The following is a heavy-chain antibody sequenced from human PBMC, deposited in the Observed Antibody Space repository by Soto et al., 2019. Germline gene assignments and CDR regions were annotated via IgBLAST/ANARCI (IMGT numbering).Heavy chain of an antibody. D-gene: IGHD7-27*01. V-gene: IGHV4-59*01. J-gene: IGHJ4*02. CDR2: IYYSGST. Sequence: SETLSLTCTVSGGSISSYYWSWIRQPPGKGLEWIGYIYYSGSTNYNPSLKSRVTISVDTSKNQFSLKLSSVTAADTAVYYCAIECRDGDPSEYYFDYWGQGTLVTVSS. CDR3: AIECRDGDPSEYYFDY. CDR1: GGSISSYY.